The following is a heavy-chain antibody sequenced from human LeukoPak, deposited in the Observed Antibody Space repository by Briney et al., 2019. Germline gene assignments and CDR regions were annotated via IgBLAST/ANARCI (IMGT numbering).Heavy chain of an antibody. V-gene: IGHV3-53*04. CDR3: ARDRLYGSGSYYYYYGMDV. CDR1: GFTFSSYA. CDR2: IYSGGST. D-gene: IGHD3-10*01. J-gene: IGHJ6*02. Sequence: GGSLRLSCAASGFTFSSYAMSWVRQAPGKGLEWVSVIYSGGSTYYADSVKGRFTISRHNSKNTLYLQMNSLRAEDTAVYYCARDRLYGSGSYYYYYGMDVWGQGTTVTVSS.